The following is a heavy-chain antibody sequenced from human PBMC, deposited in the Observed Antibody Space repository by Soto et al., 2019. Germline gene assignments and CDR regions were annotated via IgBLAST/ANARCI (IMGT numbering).Heavy chain of an antibody. CDR3: AREYSSSWSGDAFDI. CDR1: GYTFTSYG. CDR2: ISAYNGNT. V-gene: IGHV1-18*01. Sequence: QVQLVQSGAEVKKPGASVKVSCKASGYTFTSYGISWVRQAPGQGLEWMGWISAYNGNTNYAQKLQGRVTMTTDTSTSTADMELRSLRSDDTAVYYCAREYSSSWSGDAFDIWGQGTMVTVSS. D-gene: IGHD6-13*01. J-gene: IGHJ3*02.